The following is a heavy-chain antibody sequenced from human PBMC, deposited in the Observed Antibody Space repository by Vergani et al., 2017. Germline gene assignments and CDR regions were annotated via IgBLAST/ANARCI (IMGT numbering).Heavy chain of an antibody. CDR1: GGSISSYY. J-gene: IGHJ5*02. CDR2: IYTSGST. V-gene: IGHV4-4*07. Sequence: QLQLQESGSGLVKPSQTLSLTCAVSGGSISSYYWSWIRQPAGKGLEWIGRIYTSGSTNYNPSLKSRVTMSVDTSKNQFSLKLSSVTAADTAVYYCARDDRFENENWFDPWGQGTLVTVSS. CDR3: ARDDRFENENWFDP. D-gene: IGHD3-10*01.